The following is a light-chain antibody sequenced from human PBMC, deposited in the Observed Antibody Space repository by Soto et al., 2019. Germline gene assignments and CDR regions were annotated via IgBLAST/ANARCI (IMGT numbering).Light chain of an antibody. Sequence: DIVMTQSPDSLAVSLGERATFNCKSSQSVLSSSNNKNYLAWYLQKPGQPPKLLIYWASTRESGVPDRFSGSGSGTDFTLTISSLQAEDVAVYYCQQYYTTPITFGQGTRLEMK. CDR1: QSVLSSSNNKNY. V-gene: IGKV4-1*01. CDR2: WAS. J-gene: IGKJ5*01. CDR3: QQYYTTPIT.